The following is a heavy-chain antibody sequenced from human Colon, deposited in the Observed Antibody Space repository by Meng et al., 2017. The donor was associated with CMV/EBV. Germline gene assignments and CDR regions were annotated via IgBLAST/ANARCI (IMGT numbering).Heavy chain of an antibody. D-gene: IGHD1-26*01. V-gene: IGHV1-69*05. CDR3: ARGVGATVGPHYYYYGVDV. CDR1: GGTFSRHA. Sequence: SVKVSCKSSGGTFSRHAFSWVRLAPRQGLEWMGGIIPMFGTTNYAQKFQGRVRFTTDESTSTAYMELSSLRSDDTAVYYCARGVGATVGPHYYYYGVDVWGQGTTVTVSS. CDR2: IIPMFGTT. J-gene: IGHJ6*02.